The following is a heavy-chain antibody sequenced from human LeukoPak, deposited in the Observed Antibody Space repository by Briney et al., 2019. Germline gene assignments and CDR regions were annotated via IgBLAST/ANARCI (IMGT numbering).Heavy chain of an antibody. J-gene: IGHJ4*02. CDR3: ARGPYSGSYHRFPFFDY. CDR2: IYHSGST. V-gene: IGHV4-30-2*01. Sequence: SQTLSLTCAVSGGSISSGGYSWSWIRQPPGKGLEWIGYIYHSGSTYYNPSLKSRVTISVDTSKNQFSLKLSSVTAADTAVYYCARGPYSGSYHRFPFFDYWGQGTLVTVSS. D-gene: IGHD1-26*01. CDR1: GGSISSGGYS.